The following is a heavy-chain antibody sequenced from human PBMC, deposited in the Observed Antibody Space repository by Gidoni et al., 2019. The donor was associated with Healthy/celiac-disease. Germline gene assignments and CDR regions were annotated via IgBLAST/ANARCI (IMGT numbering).Heavy chain of an antibody. D-gene: IGHD6-13*01. J-gene: IGHJ4*02. Sequence: QVQLVQSGAEVKKPGASVKVSCTASGYTFTSYDINWVRQATGQGLEWRGWMNPNSGNTGYAQKFQGRVTMTRHTSISTAYMELSSLRPEDTAVYYCARVAGGGGIAAAGDDYWGQGTLVTVSS. V-gene: IGHV1-8*01. CDR1: GYTFTSYD. CDR3: ARVAGGGGIAAAGDDY. CDR2: MNPNSGNT.